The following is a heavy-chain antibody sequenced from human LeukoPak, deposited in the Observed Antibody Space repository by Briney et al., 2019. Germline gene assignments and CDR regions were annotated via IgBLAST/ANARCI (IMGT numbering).Heavy chain of an antibody. CDR3: IRDQWLNY. D-gene: IGHD3-22*01. V-gene: IGHV3-48*02. Sequence: PGGSLRLSCAASGFTVSSNYMSWVRQAPGKGLEWVSYITSSSDTIYYADSVKGRFTISRDNAKNSLYLQMNSLRDEDTAVYYCIRDQWLNYWGQGTLVTVSS. CDR1: GFTVSSNY. CDR2: ITSSSDTI. J-gene: IGHJ4*02.